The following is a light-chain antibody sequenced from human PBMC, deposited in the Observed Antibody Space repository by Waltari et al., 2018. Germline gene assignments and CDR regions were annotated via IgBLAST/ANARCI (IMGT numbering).Light chain of an antibody. Sequence: DIQMTQSPSTLSASVGDRVTINCRASQSISSWLAWYQQKPGKAPKLLIYKASSLKSGVPSRFSGSGSGTEFTLTISSLQPDDFATYYCQQYNSFSSWTFGQGTKVEIK. CDR2: KAS. V-gene: IGKV1-5*03. J-gene: IGKJ1*01. CDR1: QSISSW. CDR3: QQYNSFSSWT.